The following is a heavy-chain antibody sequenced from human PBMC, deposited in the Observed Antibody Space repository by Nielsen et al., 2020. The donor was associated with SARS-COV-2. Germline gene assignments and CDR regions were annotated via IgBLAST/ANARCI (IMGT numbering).Heavy chain of an antibody. CDR2: IYSGGSST. J-gene: IGHJ4*02. CDR1: GFTFSSYA. Sequence: GESLKISCAASGFTFSSYAMSWVRQAPGKGLEWVSVIYSGGSSTYYADSVKGRFTISRDNSKNTLYLKMNSLRAEDTAVYYCAKEHICSSTSCPTGYWGQGTLVTVSS. V-gene: IGHV3-23*03. D-gene: IGHD2-2*01. CDR3: AKEHICSSTSCPTGY.